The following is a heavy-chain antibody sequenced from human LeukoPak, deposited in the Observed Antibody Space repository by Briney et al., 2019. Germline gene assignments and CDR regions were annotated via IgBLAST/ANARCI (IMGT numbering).Heavy chain of an antibody. CDR1: GFTFSSYE. J-gene: IGHJ4*02. D-gene: IGHD1-26*01. CDR2: ISSSGSTI. V-gene: IGHV3-48*03. Sequence: GGSLRLSCAASGFTFSSYEMNWVRQAPGKGLEWVSYISSSGSTIYYADSVKGRFTISRDNAKNSLYLQMNSLRAEDTALYYCARGGDSIVGATIFDYWGQGTLVTVSS. CDR3: ARGGDSIVGATIFDY.